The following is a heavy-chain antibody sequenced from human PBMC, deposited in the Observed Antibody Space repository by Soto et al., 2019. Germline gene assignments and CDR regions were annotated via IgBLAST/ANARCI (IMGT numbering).Heavy chain of an antibody. J-gene: IGHJ4*02. CDR2: ISSSSTTI. D-gene: IGHD4-17*01. Sequence: GGSLRLSCAASGFTFSSCGMHWVRQAPGKGLEWISYISSSSTTIFYADSVTGRFTVSRDTAKNSLYLQMSSLRAEDTAVYYCARDLHYAFDYWGQGTLVTVSS. CDR1: GFTFSSCG. V-gene: IGHV3-48*01. CDR3: ARDLHYAFDY.